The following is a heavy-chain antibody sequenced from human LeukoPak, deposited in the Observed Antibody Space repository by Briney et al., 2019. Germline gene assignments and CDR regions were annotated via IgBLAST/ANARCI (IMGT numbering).Heavy chain of an antibody. CDR3: AKLAGDGYNWDAFDI. Sequence: GGSLRLSCAASGFTFSSYGMPWVRQAPGKGLEWVAVISYDGSNKYYADSVKGRFTISRDNSKNTLYLQMNSLRAEDTAVYYCAKLAGDGYNWDAFDIWGQGTMVTVSS. D-gene: IGHD5-24*01. J-gene: IGHJ3*02. V-gene: IGHV3-30*18. CDR1: GFTFSSYG. CDR2: ISYDGSNK.